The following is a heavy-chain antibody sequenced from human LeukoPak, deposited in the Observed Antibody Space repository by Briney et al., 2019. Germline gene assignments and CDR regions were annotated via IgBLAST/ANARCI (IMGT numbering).Heavy chain of an antibody. CDR1: GFIVSDDY. CDR3: ARMPSGLQSRGLDV. J-gene: IGHJ6*02. CDR2: LYSGGST. Sequence: PGGFLRLSCAASGFIVSDDYMTWVRQAPGKGLEWVSVLYSGGSTYYSASVKGRFTISRDNSNNTVYLQMNTLRADDTALYFCARMPSGLQSRGLDVWGPGTTVTVSS. D-gene: IGHD2-2*01. V-gene: IGHV3-66*01.